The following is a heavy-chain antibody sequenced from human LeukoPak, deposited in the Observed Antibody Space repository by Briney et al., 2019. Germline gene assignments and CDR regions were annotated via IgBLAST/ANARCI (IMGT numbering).Heavy chain of an antibody. V-gene: IGHV3-21*01. D-gene: IGHD3-10*01. Sequence: PGGSLRLSCAASGFTFSSYSMNWVRQAPGKGLEWVSSISSSSSYIYYADSVKGRFTISRDNAKNSLYLQMNSLRAEDTVVYYCAREGHGLLWFGELIDYWGQGTLVTVSS. CDR3: AREGHGLLWFGELIDY. J-gene: IGHJ4*02. CDR2: ISSSSSYI. CDR1: GFTFSSYS.